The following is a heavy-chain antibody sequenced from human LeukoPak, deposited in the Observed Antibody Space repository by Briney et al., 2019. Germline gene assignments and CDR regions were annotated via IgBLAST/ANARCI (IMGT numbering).Heavy chain of an antibody. CDR2: ISYDGSNK. J-gene: IGHJ3*02. Sequence: GRSLRLSCAASGFTFSSYAMHWVRQAPGKGLEWVAVISYDGSNKYYADSVKGRFTISRDNSKNTLYLQMNSLRAEDTAVYYCARGVGYGSGYAFDIWGQGTMVTVSS. CDR1: GFTFSSYA. CDR3: ARGVGYGSGYAFDI. V-gene: IGHV3-30-3*01. D-gene: IGHD3-10*01.